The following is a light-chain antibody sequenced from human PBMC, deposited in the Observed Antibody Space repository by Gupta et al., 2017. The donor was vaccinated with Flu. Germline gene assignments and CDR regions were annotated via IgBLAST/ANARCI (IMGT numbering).Light chain of an antibody. CDR3: QQYKKWPAA. V-gene: IGKV3-15*01. Sequence: EIVMTQSPATLSVSPGERATLSCRASQSVSSNLAWYQQKPGQAPRPLIYGASTRATSIPARFSGSGSGTEFTLTISSLQSEDFAVYYCQQYKKWPAAFGQGTKVEIK. CDR2: GAS. J-gene: IGKJ1*01. CDR1: QSVSSN.